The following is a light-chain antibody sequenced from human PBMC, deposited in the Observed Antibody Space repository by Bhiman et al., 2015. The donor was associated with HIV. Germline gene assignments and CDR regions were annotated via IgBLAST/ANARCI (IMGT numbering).Light chain of an antibody. CDR2: NND. CDR1: SSNVGINA. Sequence: QSVLTQPPSASGTPGQRVTISCSGSSSNVGINAVSWYQHLPGTAPKLLIYNNDRRPSGIPERFSGSNSGNSATLTISGTQAVDEADYYCQAWDSGTAVFGAGTKVTVL. V-gene: IGLV1-44*01. CDR3: QAWDSGTAV. J-gene: IGLJ1*01.